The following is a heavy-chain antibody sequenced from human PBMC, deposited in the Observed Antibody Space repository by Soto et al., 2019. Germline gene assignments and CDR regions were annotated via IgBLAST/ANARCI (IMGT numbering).Heavy chain of an antibody. V-gene: IGHV1-2*02. J-gene: IGHJ4*02. Sequence: ASVKVSCKASGYTFTGYYMHWVRQAPGQGLEWMGWINPNSGGTNYAQKFQGRVTMTRDTSISTAYMELNSLRAEDTAVYYCAKVPGSSWFAGYYFDYWGQGTLVTVSS. D-gene: IGHD6-13*01. CDR1: GYTFTGYY. CDR2: INPNSGGT. CDR3: AKVPGSSWFAGYYFDY.